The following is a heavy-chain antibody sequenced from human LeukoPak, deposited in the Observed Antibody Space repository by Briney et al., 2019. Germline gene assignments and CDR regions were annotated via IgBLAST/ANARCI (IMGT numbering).Heavy chain of an antibody. V-gene: IGHV3-30*01. J-gene: IGHJ4*02. D-gene: IGHD3-3*02. Sequence: GGSLRPSCAASGFTFSSYAIHWVRQAPGKGLEWVAVISSDGSTKYYADSVKGRFTISRDNSKNTLYLQMNSLRAEDTAVYYCARVSIFGVVIPPDFWGQGTLVTVSS. CDR1: GFTFSSYA. CDR3: ARVSIFGVVIPPDF. CDR2: ISSDGSTK.